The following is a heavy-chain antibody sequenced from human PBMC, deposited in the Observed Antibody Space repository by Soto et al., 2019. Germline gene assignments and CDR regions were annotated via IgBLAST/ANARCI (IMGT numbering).Heavy chain of an antibody. V-gene: IGHV3-7*01. CDR2: INQDGSEK. Sequence: GWSLRLSCAASGFTFSTYWMDWVRQTPGKGLEWVANINQDGSEKNYVDSVKGRFTIYRDNAKNSLYLQMSSLTAEDSALYYCSRSLNAWGQGTLVTVSS. CDR1: GFTFSTYW. CDR3: SRSLNA. J-gene: IGHJ5*02.